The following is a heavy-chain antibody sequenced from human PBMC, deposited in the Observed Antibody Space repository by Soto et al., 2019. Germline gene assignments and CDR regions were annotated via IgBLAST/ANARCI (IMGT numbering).Heavy chain of an antibody. CDR2: IIPIFGTA. J-gene: IGHJ4*02. CDR3: ARDFYPVAYFFDY. Sequence: SVKVSCKASGGTFSSYAISWVRQAPGQGLEWMGGIIPIFGTANYAQKFQGRVTITADESTSTAYMELSSLRSEDTAVYYCARDFYPVAYFFDYWGQGTLVTVSS. D-gene: IGHD2-21*01. CDR1: GGTFSSYA. V-gene: IGHV1-69*13.